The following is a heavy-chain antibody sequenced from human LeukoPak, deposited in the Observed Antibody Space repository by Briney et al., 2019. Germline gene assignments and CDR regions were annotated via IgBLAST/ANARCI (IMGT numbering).Heavy chain of an antibody. CDR2: ISAYNGNT. D-gene: IGHD1-26*01. CDR1: GYTFTSYG. Sequence: ASVKVSCKASGYTFTSYGISWVRQAPGQGLEWMGWISAYNGNTNYAQKLQGRVTMTTDTSTSTAYMELRSLKSDDTAVYYWARVAKVVGATKFDYWGQGTLVTVSS. V-gene: IGHV1-18*01. CDR3: ARVAKVVGATKFDY. J-gene: IGHJ4*02.